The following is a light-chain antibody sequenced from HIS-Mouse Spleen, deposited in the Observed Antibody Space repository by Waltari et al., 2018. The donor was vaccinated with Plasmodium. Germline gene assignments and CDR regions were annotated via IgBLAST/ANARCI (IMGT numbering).Light chain of an antibody. J-gene: IGLJ3*02. CDR3: NPRDSSGNHWV. Sequence: SSELTQDPAVSVALGQTVRITCQGDSLRSYYASWYQQKPGQAPVLVIYGKNNRPSGVPDPFAGSSSGSTASLTSTGAQAEDEADYYCNPRDSSGNHWVF. CDR2: GKN. V-gene: IGLV3-19*01. CDR1: SLRSYY.